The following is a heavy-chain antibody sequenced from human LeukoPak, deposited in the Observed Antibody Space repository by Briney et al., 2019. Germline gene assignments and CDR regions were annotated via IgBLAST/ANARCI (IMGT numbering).Heavy chain of an antibody. CDR1: GFTFSNFW. V-gene: IGHV3-7*01. J-gene: IGHJ5*02. CDR2: IKGDGSDK. D-gene: IGHD3-10*01. Sequence: PGGSLRLSCAASGFTFSNFWMSWVRQAPGKGLEWVANIKGDGSDKYYVDSVRGRFTVSRDNAKNSLYLQMKSLRAEDAAVYYCARVGGVGYYIGSASPHFWFDPWGQGTLVTVSS. CDR3: ARVGGVGYYIGSASPHFWFDP.